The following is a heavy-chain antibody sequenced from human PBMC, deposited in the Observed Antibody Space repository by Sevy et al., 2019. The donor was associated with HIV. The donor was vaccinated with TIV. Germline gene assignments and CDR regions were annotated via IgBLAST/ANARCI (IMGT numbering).Heavy chain of an antibody. D-gene: IGHD5-12*01. CDR2: ISWNSGSI. CDR1: GFTFDDYA. CDR3: AKDTKRGYSGTLLY. V-gene: IGHV3-9*01. Sequence: GGSLRLSCAASGFTFDDYAMHWVRQAPGKGLEWVSGISWNSGSIGYGDSVKGRFTISRDNAKNSLYLQMNSLRAEDTALYYCAKDTKRGYSGTLLYWGQGTLVTVSS. J-gene: IGHJ4*02.